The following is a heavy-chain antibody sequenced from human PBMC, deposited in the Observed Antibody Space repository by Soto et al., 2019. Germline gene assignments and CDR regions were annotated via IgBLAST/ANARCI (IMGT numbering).Heavy chain of an antibody. Sequence: GASVKVSCKASGYTFTSYGISWVRQAPGQGLEWMRWISAYNGNTNYAQKLQGRVTMTTDTSTSTAYMELRSLRSDDTAVYYCARDHSWSWQLVSYRYWGQGTLVTVSS. CDR1: GYTFTSYG. CDR2: ISAYNGNT. J-gene: IGHJ4*02. CDR3: ARDHSWSWQLVSYRY. D-gene: IGHD6-6*01. V-gene: IGHV1-18*01.